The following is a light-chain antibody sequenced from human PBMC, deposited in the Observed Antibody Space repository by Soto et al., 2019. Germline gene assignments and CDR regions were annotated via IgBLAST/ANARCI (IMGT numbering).Light chain of an antibody. CDR1: QSVSSN. V-gene: IGKV3-15*01. CDR3: QQYYKWPPET. CDR2: GAS. J-gene: IGKJ2*01. Sequence: EIVMTQSPATLSVSPGERATLSCRASQSVSSNLAWYQQKPGQAPRLLIYGASTRATGIPARFSGSGSGTELTLTISSLQSEDFAVYYCQQYYKWPPETFGQGTKVDIK.